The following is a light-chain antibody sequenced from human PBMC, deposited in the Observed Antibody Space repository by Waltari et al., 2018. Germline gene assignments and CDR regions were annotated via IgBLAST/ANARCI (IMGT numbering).Light chain of an antibody. Sequence: EIVLTQSPATLSLSTGERATLSCRACQSVGNYLAWSQPKPGQAPRLLISDASNRATDIPARFSGGGSGTDFTLTISSLEPEDFAVYYCQQRSNWPPTFGQGTKVEIK. J-gene: IGKJ1*01. CDR1: QSVGNY. CDR3: QQRSNWPPT. CDR2: DAS. V-gene: IGKV3-11*01.